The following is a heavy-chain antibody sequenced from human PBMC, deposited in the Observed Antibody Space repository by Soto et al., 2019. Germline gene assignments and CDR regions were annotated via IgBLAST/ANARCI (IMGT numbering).Heavy chain of an antibody. CDR1: GGSVSSGSYY. Sequence: SETLSLTCTVSGGSVSSGSYYWSWIRQPPGKGLEWIGYIYYSGSTNYNPSLKSRVTISVDTSKNQFSLKLSSVTAADTAVYYCARYSSSFYYYYGMDVWGRGTTVTVSS. V-gene: IGHV4-61*01. CDR3: ARYSSSFYYYYGMDV. D-gene: IGHD6-6*01. J-gene: IGHJ6*02. CDR2: IYYSGST.